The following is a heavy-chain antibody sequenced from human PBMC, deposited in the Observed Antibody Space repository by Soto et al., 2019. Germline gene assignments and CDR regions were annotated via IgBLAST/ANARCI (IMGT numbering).Heavy chain of an antibody. CDR3: ASRRQKSRGDYFDY. D-gene: IGHD3-10*01. Sequence: QVQLVQSGAEVKKPGSSVKVSCKASGGTFSSYTISWVRQAPGQGLEWMGRIIPILGIANYAQKFQGRVTITADKSTSTAYMERSSLRSEDTAVYYGASRRQKSRGDYFDYWGQGTLVTVSS. J-gene: IGHJ4*02. CDR2: IIPILGIA. V-gene: IGHV1-69*02. CDR1: GGTFSSYT.